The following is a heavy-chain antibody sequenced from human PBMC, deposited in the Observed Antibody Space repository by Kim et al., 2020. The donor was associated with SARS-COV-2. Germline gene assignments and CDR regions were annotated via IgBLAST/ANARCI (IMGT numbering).Heavy chain of an antibody. CDR2: IYHSGST. D-gene: IGHD3-9*01. CDR1: GGSISSSNW. Sequence: SETLSLTCAVSGGSISSSNWWSWVRQPPGTGLEWIGEIYHSGSTNYNPSLKSRVTISVDKSKNQFSLKLSSVTAADTAVYYCARSGVDILTGYRFDYWGQGTLVTVSS. CDR3: ARSGVDILTGYRFDY. J-gene: IGHJ4*02. V-gene: IGHV4-4*02.